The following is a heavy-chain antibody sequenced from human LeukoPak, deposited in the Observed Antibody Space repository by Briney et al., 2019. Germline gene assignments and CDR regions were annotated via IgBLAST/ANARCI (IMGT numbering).Heavy chain of an antibody. CDR3: SRQYYDILTGYDRGDAFDI. V-gene: IGHV4-4*07. CDR2: IYTSGST. Sequence: SETLSLNCTVYGGSISSYYWSWIRQPAGQGLEWIGRIYTSGSTNYNPSLKSRVTMSVDTSKNQFFLKLRSVTSAATAVYYCSRQYYDILTGYDRGDAFDIWGQGTMVTVSS. CDR1: GGSISSYY. D-gene: IGHD3-9*01. J-gene: IGHJ3*02.